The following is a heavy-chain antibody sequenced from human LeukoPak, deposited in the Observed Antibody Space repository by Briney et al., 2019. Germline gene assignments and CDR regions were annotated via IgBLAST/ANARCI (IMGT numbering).Heavy chain of an antibody. CDR3: ARAGYCSSTSCPPYNWFDP. J-gene: IGHJ5*02. D-gene: IGHD2-2*01. Sequence: ASVKVSCKASGGTFSSYAISWVRQAPGQGLEWMGGIIPIFGTANYAQKFQGRVTITADESTSTAYMELGSLRSEDTAVYYCARAGYCSSTSCPPYNWFDPWGQGTLVTVSS. CDR2: IIPIFGTA. V-gene: IGHV1-69*13. CDR1: GGTFSSYA.